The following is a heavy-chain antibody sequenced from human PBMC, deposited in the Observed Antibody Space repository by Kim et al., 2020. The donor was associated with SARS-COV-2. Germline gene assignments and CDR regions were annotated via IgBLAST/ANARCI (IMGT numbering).Heavy chain of an antibody. Sequence: RQGPGKGLVWVSRINTDGRTTSYADSVKGRFTISRDNAKNTLFLQMNSLRAEDTAVYYCVTTYSSGMDVWGQRTTVTVSS. CDR3: VTTYSSGMDV. V-gene: IGHV3-74*01. CDR2: INTDGRTT. J-gene: IGHJ6*02. D-gene: IGHD4-4*01.